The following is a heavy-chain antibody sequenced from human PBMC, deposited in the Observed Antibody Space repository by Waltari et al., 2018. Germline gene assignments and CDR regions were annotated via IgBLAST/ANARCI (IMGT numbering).Heavy chain of an antibody. V-gene: IGHV3-11*01. Sequence: QVQLLESGGGLVKPGGSLRLSCAASGFTFSDYYMSWIRQAPGKGLEWVSFVSSVCITLYYADTVNGRFTISRDNAKNSLYLQMNSLRAEDTAVYYCARDLEDTYYYDSSRSRVDAFDIWGQGTMVTVSS. CDR3: ARDLEDTYYYDSSRSRVDAFDI. CDR2: VSSVCITL. D-gene: IGHD3-22*01. CDR1: GFTFSDYY. J-gene: IGHJ3*02.